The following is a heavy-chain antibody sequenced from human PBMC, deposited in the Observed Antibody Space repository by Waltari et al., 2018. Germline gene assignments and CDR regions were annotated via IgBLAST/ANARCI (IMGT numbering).Heavy chain of an antibody. Sequence: QVQLQESGPELVQPSQTLSLICTVAGGSVNSGDYYWTWIRQPPGKGLEWIGYIYYSWDTYYNPSLKTRVTMSVDTSKNQFSLNLNSVTAKDTAVYYCATVGVLIPGNVFDIWSQGTMVTVSS. CDR2: IYYSWDT. D-gene: IGHD3-16*01. J-gene: IGHJ3*02. CDR1: GGSVNSGDYY. V-gene: IGHV4-30-4*08. CDR3: ATVGVLIPGNVFDI.